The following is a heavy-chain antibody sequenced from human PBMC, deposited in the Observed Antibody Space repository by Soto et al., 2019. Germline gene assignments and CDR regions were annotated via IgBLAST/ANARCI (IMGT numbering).Heavy chain of an antibody. V-gene: IGHV1-24*01. J-gene: IGHJ4*02. Sequence: ASVKVSCKVSGYTLTELSMQWVRQAPGKGLEWMGGFDPEDGEEMYVQKFQGRVTMTEDTSTDTAYMELSGLRSDDTGVYYCAHDIPLRLWGQGTLVTVSS. CDR1: GYTLTELS. CDR2: FDPEDGEE. D-gene: IGHD3-9*01. CDR3: AHDIPLRL.